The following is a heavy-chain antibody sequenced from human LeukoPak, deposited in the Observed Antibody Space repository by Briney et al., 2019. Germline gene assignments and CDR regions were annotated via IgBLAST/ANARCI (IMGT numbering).Heavy chain of an antibody. CDR1: GGSFSDYS. V-gene: IGHV4-34*01. Sequence: PSETLSLTCAVYGGSFSDYSWTWLRQPPGKGLEWIGEINQSRGTNHNPSLMSRVIISVDKSKNQISLKVSSVTAADTAVYYCARVGYSFSINDWSRTGLGAYPTKYYYYMDVWCKGTTVTVSS. J-gene: IGHJ6*03. CDR3: ARVGYSFSINDWSRTGLGAYPTKYYYYMDV. CDR2: INQSRGT. D-gene: IGHD5-18*01.